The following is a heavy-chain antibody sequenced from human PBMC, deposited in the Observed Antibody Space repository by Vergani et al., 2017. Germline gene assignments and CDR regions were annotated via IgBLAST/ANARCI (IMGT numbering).Heavy chain of an antibody. J-gene: IGHJ4*02. CDR2: IIPVLGKT. V-gene: IGHV1-69*02. CDR1: GATFRSNT. D-gene: IGHD3-22*01. Sequence: QVQLVQSGAEVKKPGSSVKVSCKASGATFRSNTISWVRQVPGQGLEWMGRIIPVLGKTKYAQDFQGRVTITADESTSTAYMELSSLRSEDTAVYYCARPNYYDSSGYLGYWGQGTLVTVSS. CDR3: ARPNYYDSSGYLGY.